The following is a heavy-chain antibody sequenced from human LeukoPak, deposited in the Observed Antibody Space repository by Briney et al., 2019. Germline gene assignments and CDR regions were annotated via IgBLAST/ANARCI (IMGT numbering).Heavy chain of an antibody. CDR3: ARRVCSSTSCYVTGGGYFQH. CDR2: IYYSGST. CDR1: GGSISSYY. V-gene: IGHV4-59*08. D-gene: IGHD2-2*01. Sequence: SETLSLTCTVSGGSISSYYWSWIRQPPGKGLEWIGYIYYSGSTNYNPSLKSRVTISVDTSKNQFSLKLSSVTAADTAVYYCARRVCSSTSCYVTGGGYFQHWGQGTLVTVSS. J-gene: IGHJ1*01.